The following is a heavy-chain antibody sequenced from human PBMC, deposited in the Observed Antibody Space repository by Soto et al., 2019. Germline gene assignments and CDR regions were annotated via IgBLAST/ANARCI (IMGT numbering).Heavy chain of an antibody. J-gene: IGHJ4*02. Sequence: PSETLPLTCTVSVGSISSKYWSLIRQPPGKGLDWIEYISYSGTANYNPSLKSRVTISVDASKNQFSLMLSSVTAADTAVYYCAGPRNSYSGRYWASGYYIEFWGQQTLLTVSA. D-gene: IGHD1-26*01. V-gene: IGHV4-59*01. CDR3: AGPRNSYSGRYWASGYYIEF. CDR2: ISYSGTA. CDR1: VGSISSKY.